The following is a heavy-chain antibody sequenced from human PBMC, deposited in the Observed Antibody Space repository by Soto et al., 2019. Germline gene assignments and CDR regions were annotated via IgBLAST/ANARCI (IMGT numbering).Heavy chain of an antibody. Sequence: QLQLQESGSGLVKPSQTLSLTCAVSGGSISSGGYSWSWIRQPPGKGLEWIGYIYHSGSTYYNPSPXSXXTISVYRSRNQFSLTLSSVTAGDTAVYYCARVPDRWGQGTLVTVSS. V-gene: IGHV4-30-2*01. CDR3: ARVPDR. J-gene: IGHJ5*02. CDR2: IYHSGST. CDR1: GGSISSGGYS.